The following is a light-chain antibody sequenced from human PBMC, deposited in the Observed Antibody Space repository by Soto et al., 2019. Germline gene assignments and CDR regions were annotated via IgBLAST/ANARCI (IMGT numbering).Light chain of an antibody. Sequence: QSALTQPASVSGAPGQSITISCTGTSSDVGGYNYVSWYQQHPGTAPNLMIYDVSNRPSGVSNRFSCAKSGNTASLTISGLQAEDEADYYCSSYTSSSTLVFGTGTKVTVL. CDR2: DVS. CDR1: SSDVGGYNY. J-gene: IGLJ1*01. V-gene: IGLV2-14*01. CDR3: SSYTSSSTLV.